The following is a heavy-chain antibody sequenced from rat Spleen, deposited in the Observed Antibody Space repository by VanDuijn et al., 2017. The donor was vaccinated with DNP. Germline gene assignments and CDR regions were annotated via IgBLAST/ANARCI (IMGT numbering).Heavy chain of an antibody. CDR1: RITFSDHN. CDR3: GRHRTIMPYYYVMDA. Sequence: EVQLVESGGGLVQPGRSLKLSCAVSRITFSDHNIAWVRQAPKKSLEWVATISYDGSDTYYRDSVKGRFTISRDNAKSTLYLQMNSLRYEDTATYYCGRHRTIMPYYYVMDAWGQGASVTVSS. CDR2: ISYDGSDT. J-gene: IGHJ4*01. V-gene: IGHV5-7*01. D-gene: IGHD1-12*01.